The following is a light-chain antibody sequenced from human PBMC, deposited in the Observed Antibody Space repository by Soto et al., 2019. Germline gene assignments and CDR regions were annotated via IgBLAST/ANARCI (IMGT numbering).Light chain of an antibody. J-gene: IGKJ1*01. Sequence: QMTRSPSSLSASGGDGGTLTCRATQSISKYLNWYQQKPGKAPNLLIYSTSTLQSGVPSRFSGSGSGTDFTLTINSLQPEDFATYYCQQAYDIPRTFGQGTKVDIK. CDR2: STS. CDR1: QSISKY. CDR3: QQAYDIPRT. V-gene: IGKV1-39*01.